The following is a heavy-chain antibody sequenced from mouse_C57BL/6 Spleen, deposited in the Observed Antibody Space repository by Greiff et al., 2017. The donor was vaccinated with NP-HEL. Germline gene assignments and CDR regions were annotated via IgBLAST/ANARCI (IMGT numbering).Heavy chain of an antibody. CDR3: TRGGMVTTGAMDY. Sequence: QVQLKESGAELVRPGASVTLSCKASGYTFTDYEMHWVKQTPVHGLEWIGAIDPETGGTAYNQKFKGKAILTADKSSSTAYMELRSLTSEDSAVYYCTRGGMVTTGAMDYWGQGTSVTVSS. J-gene: IGHJ4*01. CDR2: IDPETGGT. CDR1: GYTFTDYE. D-gene: IGHD2-2*01. V-gene: IGHV1-15*01.